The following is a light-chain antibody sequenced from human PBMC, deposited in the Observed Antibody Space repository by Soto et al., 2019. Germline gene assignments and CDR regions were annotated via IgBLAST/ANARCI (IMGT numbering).Light chain of an antibody. V-gene: IGLV1-44*01. Sequence: QPVLTQPPSASGTPGQRVTISCAGTRANIGSNHVNWYQQLPGTAPKLLIFRNSQRPSGVPDRFSGSKSGTSASLAISGLQSDDETNYYCAAWDDSLNGVLFGGGTKLTVL. CDR2: RNS. J-gene: IGLJ2*01. CDR1: RANIGSNH. CDR3: AAWDDSLNGVL.